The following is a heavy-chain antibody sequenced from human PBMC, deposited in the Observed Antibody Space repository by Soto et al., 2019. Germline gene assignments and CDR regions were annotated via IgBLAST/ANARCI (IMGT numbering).Heavy chain of an antibody. V-gene: IGHV1-46*01. CDR1: GYTFTSYY. J-gene: IGHJ6*01. CDR2: INPSGGST. CDR3: ARSGGFKSDYDSSGYYPYYYYGMEV. Sequence: ASVKVSCKASGYTFTSYYMHWVRQAPGQGLEWMGIINPSGGSTSYAQKFQGRVAMTRDTSTSTVYMELSSLRSEDTAVYYCARSGGFKSDYDSSGYYPYYYYGMEVWGRGTTVTVSS. D-gene: IGHD3-22*01.